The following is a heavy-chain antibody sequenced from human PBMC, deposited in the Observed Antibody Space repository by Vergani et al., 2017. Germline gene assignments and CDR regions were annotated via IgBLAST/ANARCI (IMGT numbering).Heavy chain of an antibody. J-gene: IGHJ4*02. D-gene: IGHD5-12*01. CDR1: GFSFPGYA. Sequence: EVQLLESGGGLVQPGGSLRLSCEASGFSFPGYAMSWVRQAPGKGLEWVSSVSGSSATPDYANSVKGRFIISRDNSKNKLHLQMNSLRADDTAVYCCTRGSRGYTGYFFDYWGQGTLATVSS. V-gene: IGHV3-23*01. CDR2: VSGSSATP. CDR3: TRGSRGYTGYFFDY.